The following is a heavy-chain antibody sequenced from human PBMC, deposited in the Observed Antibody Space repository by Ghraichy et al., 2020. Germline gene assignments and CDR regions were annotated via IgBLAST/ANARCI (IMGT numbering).Heavy chain of an antibody. J-gene: IGHJ4*02. CDR1: GFTFSSFW. CDR3: ARDVATAAGLMNY. D-gene: IGHD6-25*01. CDR2: IKQDGSET. Sequence: GESLNISCAASGFTFSSFWMSWVRQAPGKGLEWVANIKQDGSETYYVDSVKGRFTISRDNAQNSLYLQMNSLRAEDTAVYYCARDVATAAGLMNYWGQGTLVTVSS. V-gene: IGHV3-7*01.